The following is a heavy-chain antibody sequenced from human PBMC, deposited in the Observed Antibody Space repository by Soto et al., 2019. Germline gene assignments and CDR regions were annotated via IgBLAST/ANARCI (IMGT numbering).Heavy chain of an antibody. CDR2: IYFSGST. Sequence: SETLSLTCTVSGGSISSGDYYWSWIRQPPGKGLEWIGYIYFSGSTYYNPSLKSRVTILVDTSKNQFSLKLSSVTAADTAVYYCARERPDGSRLDPWGQGTLVTVSS. CDR3: ARERPDGSRLDP. CDR1: GGSISSGDYY. V-gene: IGHV4-30-4*01. D-gene: IGHD6-13*01. J-gene: IGHJ5*02.